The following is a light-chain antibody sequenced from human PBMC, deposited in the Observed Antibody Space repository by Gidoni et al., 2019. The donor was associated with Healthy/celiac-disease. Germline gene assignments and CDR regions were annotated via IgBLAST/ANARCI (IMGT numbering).Light chain of an antibody. Sequence: QSALTQPASVSGSPGQSITISCTGTSSDVGGYNYVNWYQQHPGKAPKLMIYDVSNRPSGVSNRFSGSKSGNTASLTISGLQAEDEADYYCSSYTSSSTLDVVFGGGTKLTVL. CDR2: DVS. V-gene: IGLV2-14*01. CDR3: SSYTSSSTLDVV. J-gene: IGLJ2*01. CDR1: SSDVGGYNY.